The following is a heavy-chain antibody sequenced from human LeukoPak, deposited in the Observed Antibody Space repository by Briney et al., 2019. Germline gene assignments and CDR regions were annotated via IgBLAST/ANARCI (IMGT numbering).Heavy chain of an antibody. CDR1: GYNFISYY. D-gene: IGHD2-8*01. V-gene: IGHV1-46*01. Sequence: ASVKVSCKASGYNFISYYMHWVRQAPGQGLEWMGIINPSDGSTSYAQKFQDRVTMTRDTSTSTVYMELSSLKSEDTAVYYCAREDVVLVDAVRHYYYGMDVWGQGTTVTVSS. CDR3: AREDVVLVDAVRHYYYGMDV. J-gene: IGHJ6*02. CDR2: INPSDGST.